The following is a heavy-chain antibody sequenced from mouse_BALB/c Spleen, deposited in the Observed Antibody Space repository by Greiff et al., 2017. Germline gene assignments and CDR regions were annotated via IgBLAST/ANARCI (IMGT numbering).Heavy chain of an antibody. V-gene: IGHV4-1*02. CDR1: GFDFSRYW. CDR3: ARPRSSYYYAMDY. Sequence: EVQLVESGGGLVQPGGSLKLSCAASGFDFSRYWMSWVRQAPGKGLEWIGEINPDSSTINYTPSLKDKFIISRDNAKNTLYLQMSKVRSEDTALYYCARPRSSYYYAMDYWGQGTSVTVSS. J-gene: IGHJ4*01. CDR2: INPDSSTI. D-gene: IGHD6-1*01.